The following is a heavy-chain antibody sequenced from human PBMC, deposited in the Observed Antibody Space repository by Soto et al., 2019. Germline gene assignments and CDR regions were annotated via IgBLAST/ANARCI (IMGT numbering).Heavy chain of an antibody. J-gene: IGHJ4*02. CDR1: GGTFSSYA. V-gene: IGHV1-69*12. D-gene: IGHD2-15*01. CDR2: IIPIFGTA. CDR3: ARSPPVVVVAATPYPFDY. Sequence: QVQLVQSGAEVKKPGSSVKVSCKASGGTFSSYAISWVRQAPGQGLEWMGGIIPIFGTANYAQKFQGRVTITADESTSTAYMELSSLRSEDTAVYYCARSPPVVVVAATPYPFDYWGQGTLVTVSS.